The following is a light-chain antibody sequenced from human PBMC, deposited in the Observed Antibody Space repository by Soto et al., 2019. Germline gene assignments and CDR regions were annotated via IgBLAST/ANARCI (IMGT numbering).Light chain of an antibody. J-gene: IGKJ5*01. CDR2: DAS. CDR3: QQRSNWPPT. Sequence: EVVLTQSPATLSVSPGERATLSCMASQSVSIKLAWYQQKPGQAPRLLIYDASNRATGIPARFSGSGSGTDFTLTISSLEPEDFTVYYCQQRSNWPPTFGQGTRLEIK. V-gene: IGKV3-11*01. CDR1: QSVSIK.